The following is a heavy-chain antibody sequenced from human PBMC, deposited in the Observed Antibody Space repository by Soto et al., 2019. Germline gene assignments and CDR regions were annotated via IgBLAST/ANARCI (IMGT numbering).Heavy chain of an antibody. J-gene: IGHJ4*02. Sequence: GGSLRLSCAASGFTFSSYSMNWVRQAPGKGLEWVSYITSSSSTIYYADSVKGRFIISRDNAKNSLYLQMNSLRAEDTAVYYCARDPGGCPGSNCYSWYFDYWGEGTLVTVSS. CDR3: ARDPGGCPGSNCYSWYFDY. CDR1: GFTFSSYS. CDR2: ITSSSSTI. V-gene: IGHV3-48*01. D-gene: IGHD2-15*01.